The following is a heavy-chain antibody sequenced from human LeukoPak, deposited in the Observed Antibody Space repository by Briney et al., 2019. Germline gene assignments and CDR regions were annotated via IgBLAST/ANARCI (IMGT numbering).Heavy chain of an antibody. CDR3: AVGYCSSTSCVQDYYYMDV. D-gene: IGHD2-2*01. CDR2: IIPIFGTA. Sequence: ASVKVSCKASGGTFSSYAISWVRQAPGQGLEWMGGIIPIFGTANYAQKFQGRVTITTDESTSTAYMELSSPRSEDTAVYYCAVGYCSSTSCVQDYYYMDVWGKGTTVTVSS. J-gene: IGHJ6*03. CDR1: GGTFSSYA. V-gene: IGHV1-69*05.